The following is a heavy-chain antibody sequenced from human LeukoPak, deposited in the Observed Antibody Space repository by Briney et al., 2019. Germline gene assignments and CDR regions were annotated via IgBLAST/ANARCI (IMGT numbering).Heavy chain of an antibody. CDR1: GFTFSSYA. Sequence: GRSLRPSCAASGFTFSSYAMHWVRQAPGKGLEWVAVISYDGSNKYYADSVKGRFTISRDNSKNTLYLQMNSLRAEDTAVYYCARGTYYYDSSVYYYWGQGTLVTVSS. V-gene: IGHV3-30*04. J-gene: IGHJ4*02. CDR2: ISYDGSNK. D-gene: IGHD3-22*01. CDR3: ARGTYYYDSSVYYY.